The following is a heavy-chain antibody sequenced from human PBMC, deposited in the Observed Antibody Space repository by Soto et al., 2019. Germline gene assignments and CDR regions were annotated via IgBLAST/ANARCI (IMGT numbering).Heavy chain of an antibody. J-gene: IGHJ5*02. CDR3: ARVIRSYDSSGYSVHYLTRNWSDP. CDR1: GGSFSGYY. CDR2: INHSGST. V-gene: IGHV4-34*01. Sequence: PSETLSLTCAVYGGSFSGYYWSWIRQPPGKGLEWIGEINHSGSTNYNPSLKSRVTISVDTSKNQFSLKLSSVTAADTAVYYCARVIRSYDSSGYSVHYLTRNWSDPWGQGTLVTVSS. D-gene: IGHD3-22*01.